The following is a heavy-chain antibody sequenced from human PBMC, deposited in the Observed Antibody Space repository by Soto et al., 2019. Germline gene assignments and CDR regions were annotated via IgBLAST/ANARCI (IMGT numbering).Heavy chain of an antibody. J-gene: IGHJ4*02. CDR3: AKDLSPERDGYNLRVGRGHDY. CDR1: GFTFSSYA. CDR2: ISGSGGST. V-gene: IGHV3-23*01. D-gene: IGHD5-12*01. Sequence: EVQLLESGGGLVQPGGSLRLSCAASGFTFSSYAMSWVRQAPGKGLEWVSAISGSGGSTYYADSVKGRFTISRDNSKDTLYLQMNSLRAEDTAVYYCAKDLSPERDGYNLRVGRGHDYWGQGTLVTVSS.